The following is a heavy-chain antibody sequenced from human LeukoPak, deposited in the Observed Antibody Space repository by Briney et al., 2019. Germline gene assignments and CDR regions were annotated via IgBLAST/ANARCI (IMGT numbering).Heavy chain of an antibody. CDR3: ARVPYYDILTGCFDY. CDR1: GGSFSDYY. J-gene: IGHJ4*02. Sequence: SETLSLTCAVYGGSFSDYYWGWIRQPPGKGLEWIGSIYYSGSTYYNPSLKSRVTISVDTSKNQFSLKLSSVTAADTAVYYCARVPYYDILTGCFDYWGQGTLVTVSS. D-gene: IGHD3-9*01. CDR2: IYYSGST. V-gene: IGHV4-34*01.